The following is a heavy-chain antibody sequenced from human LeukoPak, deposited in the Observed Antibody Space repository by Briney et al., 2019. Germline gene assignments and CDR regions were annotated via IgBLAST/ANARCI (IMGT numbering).Heavy chain of an antibody. CDR1: GYAFTSYG. CDR2: ISAYNGNT. CDR3: ARDPPREVVITTNYYYYGMDV. D-gene: IGHD3-22*01. V-gene: IGHV1-18*01. J-gene: IGHJ6*02. Sequence: ASVKVSCKASGYAFTSYGISWVRQAPGQGLEWMGWISAYNGNTNYAQKLQGRVTMTTDTSTSTAYMELRSLRSDDTAVYYCARDPPREVVITTNYYYYGMDVWGQGTTVTVSS.